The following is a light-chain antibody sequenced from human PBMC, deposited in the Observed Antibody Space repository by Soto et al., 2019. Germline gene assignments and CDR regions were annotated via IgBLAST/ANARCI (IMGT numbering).Light chain of an antibody. V-gene: IGLV2-14*01. CDR2: DVS. J-gene: IGLJ1*01. CDR3: SSYTSSSTLYV. Sequence: QSALTQPASVSGSPGQSITISCTGTSSDVGGYNYVSWYQQPPGKAPKLMIYDVSNRPSGVSNRFSGSKSGNTASLTISGVQAEYEADYYCSSYTSSSTLYVFGTGTKLTVL. CDR1: SSDVGGYNY.